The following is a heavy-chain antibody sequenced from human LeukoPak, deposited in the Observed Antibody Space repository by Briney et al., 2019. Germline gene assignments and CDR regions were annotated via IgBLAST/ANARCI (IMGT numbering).Heavy chain of an antibody. Sequence: PGGSLRLSCAASGFTFSTSWMHWVRHTPGKGLVWVSRINTDGSTLTSADSVKGRFTISRDNAENALDLEMNSLRAEDTPVYYCASSVFPSGSLWGQGALVTVSS. J-gene: IGHJ1*01. CDR3: ASSVFPSGSL. CDR1: GFTFSTSW. D-gene: IGHD3-10*01. V-gene: IGHV3-74*01. CDR2: INTDGSTL.